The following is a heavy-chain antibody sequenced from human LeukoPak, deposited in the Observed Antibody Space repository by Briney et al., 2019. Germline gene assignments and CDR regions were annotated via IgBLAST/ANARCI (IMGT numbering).Heavy chain of an antibody. CDR2: INTSGGST. V-gene: IGHV3-23*01. D-gene: IGHD3-10*01. J-gene: IGHJ4*02. Sequence: GGSLRLSCVASGFTFRHYDMSWVRQAPGKGLEWVSSINTSGGSTYHADSVKGRFTISRDNSKNTLYLQMNSLRGEDTAVYYCAKNIGGLDYWGQGTLVTVSS. CDR1: GFTFRHYD. CDR3: AKNIGGLDY.